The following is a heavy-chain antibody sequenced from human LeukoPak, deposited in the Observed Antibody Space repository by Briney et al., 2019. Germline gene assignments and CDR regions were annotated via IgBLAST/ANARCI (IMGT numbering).Heavy chain of an antibody. CDR2: IYSGGST. D-gene: IGHD6-13*01. CDR1: GFTVSNNY. CDR3: AGAPRAAALHYFDY. V-gene: IGHV3-66*02. Sequence: PGGSLRLSCAPSGFTVSNNYMSWVRQAPGKGLEWVSVIYSGGSTYYADSAKGRFTISRDNSKNTLYFQMNSLRAEDTAVYYCAGAPRAAALHYFDYWGQGTLVTVSS. J-gene: IGHJ4*02.